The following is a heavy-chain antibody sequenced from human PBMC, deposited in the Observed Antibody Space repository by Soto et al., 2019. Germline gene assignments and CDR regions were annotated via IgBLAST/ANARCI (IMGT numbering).Heavy chain of an antibody. D-gene: IGHD1-26*01. V-gene: IGHV4-34*01. Sequence: QVQLQQSGAGLLKPSETLSLTCDVYGGSFSGYIWTWIRQTPGKGLQWIGQINHSGSANYNPSLKSRVTISVHTSNSLFSLELSSVTAADTAVYYCARGLISGSHYSGGWYYFDSWGQGTQVTVSS. CDR1: GGSFSGYI. J-gene: IGHJ4*02. CDR2: INHSGSA. CDR3: ARGLISGSHYSGGWYYFDS.